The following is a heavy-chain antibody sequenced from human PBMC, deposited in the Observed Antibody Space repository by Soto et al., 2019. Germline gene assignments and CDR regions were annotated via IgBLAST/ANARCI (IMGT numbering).Heavy chain of an antibody. D-gene: IGHD3-10*01. CDR1: CGSISSADFF. CDR3: AREPYLPMARNDF. CDR2: IYYSGTT. V-gene: IGHV4-30-4*01. Sequence: SETLSLTCTFSCGSISSADFFWTWLRQPPGKGLEWLGYIYYSGTTYYNPSPKGRLIISIDTSRNQFSLSLNSVTAADTAVYFCAREPYLPMARNDFWGQGAQVTVSS. J-gene: IGHJ4*02.